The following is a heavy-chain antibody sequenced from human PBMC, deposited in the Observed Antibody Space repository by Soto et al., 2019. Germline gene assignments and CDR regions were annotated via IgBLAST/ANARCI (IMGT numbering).Heavy chain of an antibody. CDR1: GGSISSSSYY. D-gene: IGHD3-22*01. V-gene: IGHV4-39*01. CDR3: AIGDSSDYYFGY. CDR2: IYYSGST. J-gene: IGHJ4*02. Sequence: PSETLSLTCTVSGGSISSSSYYWGWIRQPPGKGLEWIGSIYYSGSTYYNPSLKSRVTISVDTSKNQFSLKLSSVTAADTAVYYCAIGDSSDYYFGYWGQGTLVTVSS.